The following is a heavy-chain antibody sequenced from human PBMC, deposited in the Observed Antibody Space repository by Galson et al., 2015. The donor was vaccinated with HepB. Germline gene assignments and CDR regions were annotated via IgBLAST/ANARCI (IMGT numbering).Heavy chain of an antibody. J-gene: IGHJ3*01. V-gene: IGHV3-30*01. D-gene: IGHD3-22*01. CDR1: GFMFNTYG. CDR2: TSYDGTTH. Sequence: SLRLSCAASGFMFNTYGMHWVRQAPSKGLEWIAVTSYDGTTHYYADSVKGRITISRDNSKNTLYLQMNNLRLADTAVYYCARGSHSSGSFDVWGQGTMVTVSS. CDR3: ARGSHSSGSFDV.